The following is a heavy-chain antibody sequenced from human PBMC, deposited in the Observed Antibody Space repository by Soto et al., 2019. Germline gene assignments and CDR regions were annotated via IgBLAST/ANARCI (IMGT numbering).Heavy chain of an antibody. CDR3: TRHEPHFLAPD. Sequence: GGSLRLSCAASGFTFSGSAMHWVRQASGKGLEWVGRIRSKANSYATAYAASVKGRFTISRVDSKNTAYLQMNSLKTEDTAVYYCTRHEPHFLAPDWGQGTLVTVSS. CDR2: IRSKANSYAT. J-gene: IGHJ4*02. V-gene: IGHV3-73*01. CDR1: GFTFSGSA.